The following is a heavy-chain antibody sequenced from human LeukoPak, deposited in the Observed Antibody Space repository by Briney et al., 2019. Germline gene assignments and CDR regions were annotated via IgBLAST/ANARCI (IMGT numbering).Heavy chain of an antibody. CDR1: GGSFSGYY. CDR3: ATTWTSLLHDAFDI. D-gene: IGHD1-1*01. CDR2: ISGSGGST. Sequence: PSETLSLTCAVYGGSFSGYYWSWIRQPPGKGLEWVSAISGSGGSTYYADSVKGRFTISRDNSKNTLYLQMNSLRAEDTAVYYCATTWTSLLHDAFDIWGQGTMVTVSS. J-gene: IGHJ3*02. V-gene: IGHV3-23*01.